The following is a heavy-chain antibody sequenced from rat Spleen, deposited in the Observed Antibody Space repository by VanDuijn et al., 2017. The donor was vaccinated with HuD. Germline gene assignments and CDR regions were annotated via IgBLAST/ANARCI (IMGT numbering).Heavy chain of an antibody. CDR1: GFNFNDYW. Sequence: EVKLVESGGGLVQPGRSLKLSCEASGFNFNDYWMAWVRQAPTKGLEWVASISTGGGNTYYRDSVKGRFTISRDNAKNTQYLQMNSLRSEDTATYYCTRGEEAIGGYWGQGVMVTVSS. D-gene: IGHD1-11*01. V-gene: IGHV5S13*01. CDR3: TRGEEAIGGY. J-gene: IGHJ2*01. CDR2: ISTGGGNT.